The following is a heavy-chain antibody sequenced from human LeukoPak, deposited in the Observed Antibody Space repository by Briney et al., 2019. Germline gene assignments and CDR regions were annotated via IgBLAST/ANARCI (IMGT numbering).Heavy chain of an antibody. CDR3: ASGELLESSVSYYYYYMDV. D-gene: IGHD3-10*01. V-gene: IGHV1-69*13. CDR2: IIPIFGTA. CDR1: GGTFSSYA. Sequence: ASVKVSCKASGGTFSSYAISWVRQAPGQGLEWMGGIIPIFGTANYAQKFQGRVTITADESTSTAYMELSSLRSEDTAVYYCASGELLESSVSYYYYYMDVWGKGTTVTISS. J-gene: IGHJ6*03.